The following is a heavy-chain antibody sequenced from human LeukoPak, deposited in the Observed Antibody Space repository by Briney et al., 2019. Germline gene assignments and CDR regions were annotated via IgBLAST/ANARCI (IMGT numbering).Heavy chain of an antibody. V-gene: IGHV3-48*04. J-gene: IGHJ4*02. Sequence: GGSLRLSCAASGFTFSSYSMNWVRQAPGKGLEWVPYSSSGSTIYYADSVKGRFAISRDNAKNSLYLQMNSLRAEDTAVYYCARRRDFIDYWGQGTLVTVSS. CDR1: GFTFSSYS. CDR2: SSSGSTI. D-gene: IGHD3/OR15-3a*01. CDR3: ARRRDFIDY.